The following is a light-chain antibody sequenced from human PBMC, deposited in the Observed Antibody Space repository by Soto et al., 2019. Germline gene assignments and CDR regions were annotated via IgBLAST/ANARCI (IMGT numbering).Light chain of an antibody. V-gene: IGKV3-15*01. J-gene: IGKJ1*01. Sequence: EIVMTQSPATLSVSPGERVTLSCRASQSVSSNLAWYQQRPGQAPRLLISGASTRATGIPARLSGSGSGTEFTLTISSLQSEDFAVYYCQQYHKWPQTFGQGTKVDIK. CDR2: GAS. CDR1: QSVSSN. CDR3: QQYHKWPQT.